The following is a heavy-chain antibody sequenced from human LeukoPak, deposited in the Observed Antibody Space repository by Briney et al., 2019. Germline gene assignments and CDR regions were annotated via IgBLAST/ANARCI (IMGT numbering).Heavy chain of an antibody. J-gene: IGHJ6*04. D-gene: IGHD3-10*02. CDR1: GFTFSTYG. Sequence: PGGSLRLSCAASGFTFSTYGVLWVRQAPGKGLEWVAFIRYDGNNRYYADSVKGRFTISRDNAKNSLYLQMNSLRAEDTAVYYCAELGITMIGGVWGKGTTVTISS. CDR2: IRYDGNNR. CDR3: AELGITMIGGV. V-gene: IGHV3-30*02.